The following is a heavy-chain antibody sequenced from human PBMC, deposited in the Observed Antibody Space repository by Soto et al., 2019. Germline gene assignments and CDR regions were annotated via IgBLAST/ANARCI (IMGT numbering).Heavy chain of an antibody. CDR2: IYPGDSDT. CDR3: AINMSPYSGSYSRLDY. D-gene: IGHD1-26*01. Sequence: GAYLKISWKGSGYSCTSYWIGWVRQMPGKGLEWMGIIYPGDSDTRYSPSFQGQVTISADKSISTAYLQWSSLKASDTAMYYCAINMSPYSGSYSRLDYWGQGTLVTVSS. J-gene: IGHJ4*02. V-gene: IGHV5-51*01. CDR1: GYSCTSYW.